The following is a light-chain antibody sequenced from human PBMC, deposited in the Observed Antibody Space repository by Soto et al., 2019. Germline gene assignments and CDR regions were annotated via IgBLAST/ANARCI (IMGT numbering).Light chain of an antibody. Sequence: DIQMTQSPSSLSASVGDRVTITCRASQSITTYLNWYRQKPGKAPKLLIYAASSLQSGVPSRFSGSGSETEFTLTISSLQSEDFAVYYRQQYKNWPRTFGRGTKVDIK. CDR2: AAS. CDR1: QSITTY. CDR3: QQYKNWPRT. J-gene: IGKJ4*02. V-gene: IGKV1-39*01.